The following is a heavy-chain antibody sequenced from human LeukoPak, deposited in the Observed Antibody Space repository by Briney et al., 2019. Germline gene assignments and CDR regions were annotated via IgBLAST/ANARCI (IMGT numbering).Heavy chain of an antibody. V-gene: IGHV3-21*01. D-gene: IGHD3-10*01. CDR2: ISSSSSYI. J-gene: IGHJ6*02. Sequence: GGSLRLSCAASGFTFSSYSMNWVRQAPGKGLEWVSSISSSSSYIYYADSVKGRFAISRDNAKNSLYLQMNNLRDEDTAVYYCARYFGDPQGMDVWGQGTTVTVSS. CDR1: GFTFSSYS. CDR3: ARYFGDPQGMDV.